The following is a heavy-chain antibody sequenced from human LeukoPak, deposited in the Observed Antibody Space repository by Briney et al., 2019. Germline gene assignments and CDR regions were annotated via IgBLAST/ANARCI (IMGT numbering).Heavy chain of an antibody. J-gene: IGHJ4*02. D-gene: IGHD6-13*01. V-gene: IGHV3-30*02. CDR2: IRYDGSNK. CDR3: AKDRVAAAGYFDY. CDR1: GFTFSSYG. Sequence: GGSLRLSCAASGFTFSSYGMHWVRQAPGKGLDWVAFIRYDGSNKYYADSVKGRFTISRDNSKNTLYLQMNSLRAEDTAVYYCAKDRVAAAGYFDYWGQGTLVTVSS.